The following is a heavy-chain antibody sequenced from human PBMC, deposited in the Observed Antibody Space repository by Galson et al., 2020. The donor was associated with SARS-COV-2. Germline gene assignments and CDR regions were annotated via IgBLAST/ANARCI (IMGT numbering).Heavy chain of an antibody. CDR1: GFTFSNYA. V-gene: IGHV3-23*01. D-gene: IGHD3-16*01. CDR2: ISDSGGST. Sequence: TGGSLRLSCTASGFTFSNYAVTWVRQAPGKGLEWVSAISDSGGSTYYADSVRGRFTVSRDNSKNTLYLQMSILRADDTAVYYCARDIMPKGLFDHWGQGALVTVSS. CDR3: ARDIMPKGLFDH. J-gene: IGHJ4*02.